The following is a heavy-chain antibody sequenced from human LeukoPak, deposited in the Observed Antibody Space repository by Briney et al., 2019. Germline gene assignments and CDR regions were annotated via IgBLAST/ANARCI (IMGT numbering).Heavy chain of an antibody. V-gene: IGHV3-21*04. J-gene: IGHJ4*02. D-gene: IGHD7-27*01. CDR2: ISSDSSYI. CDR1: GFNFNTYT. CDR3: ARDDLGIDY. Sequence: GGSLRLSCAASGFNFNTYTMNWVRQAPGKGLEWVSSISSDSSYIYYADAVHGRFTVSRDNAKNSLYLQMNNLRAEDTAVYYCARDDLGIDYWGQGTLVTVSS.